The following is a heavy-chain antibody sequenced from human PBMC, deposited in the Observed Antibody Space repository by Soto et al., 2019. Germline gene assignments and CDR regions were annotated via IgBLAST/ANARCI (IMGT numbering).Heavy chain of an antibody. J-gene: IGHJ5*02. CDR2: IYGSGTT. D-gene: IGHD3-9*01. V-gene: IGHV4-4*07. CDR1: GDSISGYY. Sequence: SETLSLTCSVSGDSISGYYWHWIRQPAGKGLEWIGRIYGSGTTKYNPSLTSRVTLSVDMSKNQFSLKLNSVTAADSAVYFCARAASPYFDLLSAFDPWGQGVLVTVSS. CDR3: ARAASPYFDLLSAFDP.